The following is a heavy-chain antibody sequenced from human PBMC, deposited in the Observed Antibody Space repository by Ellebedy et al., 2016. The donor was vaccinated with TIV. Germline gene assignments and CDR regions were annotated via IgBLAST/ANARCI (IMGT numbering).Heavy chain of an antibody. D-gene: IGHD4-17*01. CDR2: IYYSGST. CDR3: AGHERDYGDYGPPVPVGY. CDR1: DDSISNYY. V-gene: IGHV4-59*04. Sequence: MPSETLSLTCTVSDDSISNYYWSWIRQPPGKGLEWIGYIYYSGSTSYNPSLKSRVIISVDTSKNQFSLKLSSVTAADTAIYYCAGHERDYGDYGPPVPVGYWGQGTLVTVSS. J-gene: IGHJ4*02.